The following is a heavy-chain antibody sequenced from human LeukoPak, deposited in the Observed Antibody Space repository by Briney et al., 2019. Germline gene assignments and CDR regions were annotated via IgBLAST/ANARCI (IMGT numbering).Heavy chain of an antibody. D-gene: IGHD2-15*01. CDR2: INPSSRST. CDR3: ASSDCSGGSCFILDY. J-gene: IGHJ4*02. CDR1: GYTFSTYY. V-gene: IGHV1-46*01. Sequence: ASVRVSCKASGYTFSTYYLHWVRQAPGRGLEWMGIINPSSRSTTYAQTFEGRVTMTSDTSTSTVYMELSRLRSEDTAVYYCASSDCSGGSCFILDYRGQGTLVTVSS.